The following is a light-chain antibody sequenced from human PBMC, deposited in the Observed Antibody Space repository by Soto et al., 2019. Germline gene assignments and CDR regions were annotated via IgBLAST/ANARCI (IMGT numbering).Light chain of an antibody. CDR3: SSYAGSNFVV. CDR1: SSDVGGYNY. Sequence: QSALTQPASVSGSPGQSITISCTGTSSDVGGYNYVSWYQQHPGKAPKFMIYEVSKRPSGVPDRFSGSKSGNTASLTVSGLQAEDEADYYCSSYAGSNFVVFGGGTKVTVL. CDR2: EVS. J-gene: IGLJ2*01. V-gene: IGLV2-8*01.